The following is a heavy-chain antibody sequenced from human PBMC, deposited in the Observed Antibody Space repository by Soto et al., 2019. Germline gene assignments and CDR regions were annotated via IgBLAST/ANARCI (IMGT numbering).Heavy chain of an antibody. V-gene: IGHV3-53*01. Sequence: PWGSLRLSCAASGFTVSNSYMSCVRQAPWKGLEWVSVIYSGVSTYYADSVKGRFTISRDSSKNTLYLQMNSLRAEDTAVYYCARGFQSSFGYWGQGTLVTVSS. J-gene: IGHJ4*02. D-gene: IGHD2-21*01. CDR1: GFTVSNSY. CDR3: ARGFQSSFGY. CDR2: IYSGVST.